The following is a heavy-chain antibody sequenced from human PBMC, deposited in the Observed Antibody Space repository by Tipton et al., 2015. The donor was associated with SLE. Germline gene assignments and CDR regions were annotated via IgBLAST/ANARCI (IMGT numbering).Heavy chain of an antibody. CDR3: ASVPGDV. CDR1: GGSTSSSSYY. V-gene: IGHV4-39*07. CDR2: IYYSGST. Sequence: TLSLTCTVSGGSTSSSSYYWGWIRQPPGKGLEWIGSIYYSGSTYYNPSLKSRVTISVDTSKSQFSLKLSSVTAADTAVYYCASVPGDVWGKGATVTVSS. J-gene: IGHJ6*04.